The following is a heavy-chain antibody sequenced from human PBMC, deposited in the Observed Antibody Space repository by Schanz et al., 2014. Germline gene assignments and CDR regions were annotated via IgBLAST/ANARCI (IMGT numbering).Heavy chain of an antibody. J-gene: IGHJ4*02. CDR3: AKEGSIYWDRSVDY. D-gene: IGHD1-26*01. CDR2: VSHDGFTK. V-gene: IGHV3-30*04. CDR1: RFTFSTYA. Sequence: QVQLVESGGGVVQPGGSLRLSCAASRFTFSTYAMHWVRQAPGKGLEWVSIVSHDGFTKHYADSVRGRFTLSRDNSKNTLYLQMNSLRPEDTAVYYCAKEGSIYWDRSVDYWGQGTLVTVSS.